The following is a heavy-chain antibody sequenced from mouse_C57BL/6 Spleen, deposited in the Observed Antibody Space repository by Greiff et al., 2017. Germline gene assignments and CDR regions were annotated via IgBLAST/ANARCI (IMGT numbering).Heavy chain of an antibody. CDR2: IISGSSTI. CDR3: AYDYDGYFDV. J-gene: IGHJ1*03. Sequence: EVQGVESGGGLVKPGGSLKLSCAASGFTFSDCGLHWGRQAPEKGLVWVAYIISGSSTIYYAATVKGRFPISSDNAKHTLFLEMTKLRSEYTAVYDCAYDYDGYFDVWGTGTTVTVSS. D-gene: IGHD2-4*01. CDR1: GFTFSDCG. V-gene: IGHV5-17*01.